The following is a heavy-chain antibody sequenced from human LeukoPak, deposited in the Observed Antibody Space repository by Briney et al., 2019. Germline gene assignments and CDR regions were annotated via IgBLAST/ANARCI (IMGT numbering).Heavy chain of an antibody. V-gene: IGHV1-2*02. CDR2: INPNSGGT. CDR1: GNTFTGYY. J-gene: IGHJ4*02. D-gene: IGHD2-2*01. Sequence: ASVKVSCKASGNTFTGYYMHWVRQAPGQGLEWMGWINPNSGGTNYAQKFQGRVTMTRDTSISTAFLELSRLRSDDTAVYYCARGGSTIVVVPASNLPSDYWGQGTLVTVSS. CDR3: ARGGSTIVVVPASNLPSDY.